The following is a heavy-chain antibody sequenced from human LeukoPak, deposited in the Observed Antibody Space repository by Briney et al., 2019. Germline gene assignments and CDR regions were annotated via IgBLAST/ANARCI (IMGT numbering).Heavy chain of an antibody. CDR3: TRENRPFCPFAY. Sequence: SETLSLTCGVSGGSIDITNYWSWVRQAPGKGLEWIGEISHSGTTNYNPSLRSRVTMFLDRANNQFSLSLTSVTAADSAVYYCTRENRPFCPFAYWGQGVLVTVSP. J-gene: IGHJ4*02. CDR1: GGSIDITNY. V-gene: IGHV4-4*02. D-gene: IGHD2/OR15-2a*01. CDR2: ISHSGTT.